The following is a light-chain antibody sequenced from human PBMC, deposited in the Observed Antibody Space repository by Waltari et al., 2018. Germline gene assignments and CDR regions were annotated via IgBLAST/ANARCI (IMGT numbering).Light chain of an antibody. Sequence: DIQMTQSPSSVSASVGDRVTIACRASQAINNWLVWYQQKPGKPPRRLLNGVSSLASGVPSRFSGSGSGTDFTLTISSLQAEDVAVYYCQQYYSLPWTFGQGTKVEIK. CDR3: QQYYSLPWT. CDR2: GVS. V-gene: IGKV1-12*02. CDR1: QAINNW. J-gene: IGKJ1*01.